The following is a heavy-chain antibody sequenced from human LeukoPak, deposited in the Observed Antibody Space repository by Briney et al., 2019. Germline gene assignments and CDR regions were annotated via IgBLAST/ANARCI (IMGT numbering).Heavy chain of an antibody. V-gene: IGHV1-2*02. J-gene: IGHJ4*02. CDR3: ARERTLTSCYDY. CDR2: INPNSGGT. Sequence: GASVNVSCKASGYTFTGYYMHWVRQAPGQGLEWMGWINPNSGGTNYAQKFQGRVTMTRDTSISTAYMELSRLRSDDTAVYYCARERTLTSCYDYWGQGTLVTVSS. CDR1: GYTFTGYY. D-gene: IGHD2-15*01.